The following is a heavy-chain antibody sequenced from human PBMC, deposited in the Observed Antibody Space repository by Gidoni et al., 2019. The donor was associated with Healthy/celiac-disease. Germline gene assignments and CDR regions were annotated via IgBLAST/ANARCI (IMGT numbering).Heavy chain of an antibody. CDR3: ARGLYPPSLWFGEGVGAFDI. V-gene: IGHV3-48*03. CDR1: GFTFSSYE. J-gene: IGHJ3*02. D-gene: IGHD3-10*01. CDR2: ISRCGSTI. Sequence: EVQLVESGGGLVQPGGSLRLACAASGFTFSSYEVNWVREAQGKGLGWVSEISRCGSTIYYADSVKGRFTISRDNAKNSLYLQMNSLRAEDTAVYYCARGLYPPSLWFGEGVGAFDIWGQGTMVTVSS.